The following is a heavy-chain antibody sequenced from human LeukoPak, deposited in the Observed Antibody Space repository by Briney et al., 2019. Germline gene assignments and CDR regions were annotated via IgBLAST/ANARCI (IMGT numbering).Heavy chain of an antibody. CDR3: ARHGRMVIMTKFSTGIYQ. CDR2: IYYTGIT. Sequence: PAETLSLTCTVPDGSVSTYFWSWIRQPPGTGLEWTGYIYYTGITNSNPALKSPVTISMDTSTNQFSLNLRSVTAADTSIYYCARHGRMVIMTKFSTGIYQWGQGTLVTVSS. D-gene: IGHD2-8*01. V-gene: IGHV4-59*08. J-gene: IGHJ4*02. CDR1: DGSVSTYF.